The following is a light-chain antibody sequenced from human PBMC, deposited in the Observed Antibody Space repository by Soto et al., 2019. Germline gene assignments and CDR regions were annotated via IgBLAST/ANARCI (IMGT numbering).Light chain of an antibody. CDR3: QQDNNFWT. J-gene: IGKJ1*01. CDR2: GAS. V-gene: IGKV3-15*01. CDR1: QSVSSN. Sequence: EIVMTQSPATLSVSPGETATLSCWASQSVSSNLAWYQQKPGQAPRLLIYGASTRATDIPARFSGSGSGTKFTLTISSLQSEDFAVYYCQQDNNFWTFGQGTKVEIK.